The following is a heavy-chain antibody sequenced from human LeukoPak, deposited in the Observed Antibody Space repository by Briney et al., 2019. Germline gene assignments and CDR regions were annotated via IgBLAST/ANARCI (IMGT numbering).Heavy chain of an antibody. J-gene: IGHJ4*02. V-gene: IGHV1-2*02. D-gene: IGHD6-19*01. Sequence: VASVKVSCKASGYTFTGYYMHWVRQAPGQGLEWMGWINPNSGGTNYAQNFQVRVNMTRDTSISTVHMELSRLRSDDTAVYYCARDLEAGSGCYEYWGQGTLVTVSS. CDR1: GYTFTGYY. CDR3: ARDLEAGSGCYEY. CDR2: INPNSGGT.